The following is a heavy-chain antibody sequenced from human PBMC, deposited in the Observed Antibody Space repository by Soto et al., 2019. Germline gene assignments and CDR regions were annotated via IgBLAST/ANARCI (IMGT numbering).Heavy chain of an antibody. CDR3: AKDMGSSGWFDAFDI. J-gene: IGHJ3*02. D-gene: IGHD6-19*01. Sequence: GGSLRLSCAASGFTFDDYAMHWVRQAPGKGLEWVSGISWNGGSIGYADSVKGRFTISRDNAKNSLYLQMNSLRAEDTALYYCAKDMGSSGWFDAFDIWGQGTMVTVSS. V-gene: IGHV3-9*01. CDR1: GFTFDDYA. CDR2: ISWNGGSI.